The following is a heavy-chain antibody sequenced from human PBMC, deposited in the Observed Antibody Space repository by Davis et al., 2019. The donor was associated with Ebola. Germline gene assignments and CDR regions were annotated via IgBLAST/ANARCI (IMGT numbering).Heavy chain of an antibody. D-gene: IGHD2-2*01. Sequence: PGGSLRLSCAASGFTFNYYNMNWVRQAPGKGLEWVSYITSSSSTMYYADSVKGRFTISRDNAKNSLYLQMNSLRAEDTAVYYCARDMQGIAVRWGQGTLVTVSS. CDR2: ITSSSSTM. CDR1: GFTFNYYN. CDR3: ARDMQGIAVR. V-gene: IGHV3-48*04. J-gene: IGHJ4*02.